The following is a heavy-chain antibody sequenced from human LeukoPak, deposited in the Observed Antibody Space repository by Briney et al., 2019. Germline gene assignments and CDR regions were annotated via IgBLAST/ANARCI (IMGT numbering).Heavy chain of an antibody. CDR3: AGGGYRYNWNVRGG. CDR1: GFSFSSYT. J-gene: IGHJ4*02. Sequence: GGSLRPSCAGSGFSFSSYTMNWVRQVPGKGLEWVANIKQDGSEKYYVDSVKGRFTISRDNAKNSLYLQMNSLRAEDTAVYYCAGGGYRYNWNVRGGWGQGTLVTVSS. V-gene: IGHV3-7*04. CDR2: IKQDGSEK. D-gene: IGHD1-20*01.